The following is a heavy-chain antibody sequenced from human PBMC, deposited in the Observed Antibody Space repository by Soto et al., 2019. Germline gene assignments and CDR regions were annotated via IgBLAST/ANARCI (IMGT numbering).Heavy chain of an antibody. Sequence: EVQLLESGGDLGQPGGSLRLSCVASGYVFSNYAMAWVRQVPGKGLQWVSRIDGSGAAHYGDSVKGRFTMSRDNSKNTXXXXXXXXXXXXXXXXXXXXXXXXXXXXFDAWGQGTWVAVSS. CDR2: IDGSGAA. CDR1: GYVFSNYA. CDR3: XXXXXXXXXXFDA. V-gene: IGHV3-23*01. J-gene: IGHJ3*01.